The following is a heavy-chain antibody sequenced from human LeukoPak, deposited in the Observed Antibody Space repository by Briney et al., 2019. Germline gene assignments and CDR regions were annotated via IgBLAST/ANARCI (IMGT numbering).Heavy chain of an antibody. CDR3: RGGYYGSGNDFRFDP. J-gene: IGHJ5*02. CDR1: GDSINSSPYD. V-gene: IGHV4-39*07. D-gene: IGHD3-10*01. Sequence: WETLSLTCTVSGDSINSSPYDWVWIRQPPGKGLEWIGSIYYSGSTYYNPALKSRVTVSVKTSKNQCSLKLKSGTAADTAVYCSRGGYYGSGNDFRFDPWGQGTLVTVSS. CDR2: IYYSGST.